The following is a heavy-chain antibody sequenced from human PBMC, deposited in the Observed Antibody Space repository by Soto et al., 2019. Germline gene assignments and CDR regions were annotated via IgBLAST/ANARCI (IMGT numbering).Heavy chain of an antibody. CDR1: GLTISNAW. J-gene: IGHJ6*02. CDR3: TTGSVEGV. V-gene: IGHV3-15*07. D-gene: IGHD2-15*01. CDR2: INTNTEGGTT. Sequence: EVQLVESGGGFIYPGGSLRLSCAASGLTISNAWMNWVRQAPGKGLEWVGRINTNTEGGTTDYAAAAKGRFTVSRDDSKNTLYLQMTSLKTEDTAVYYSTTGSVEGVWGQGTTVTVSS.